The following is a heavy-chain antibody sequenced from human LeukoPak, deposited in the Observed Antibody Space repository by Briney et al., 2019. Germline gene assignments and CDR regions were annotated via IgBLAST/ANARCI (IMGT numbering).Heavy chain of an antibody. D-gene: IGHD6-13*01. CDR3: VAYSSRDADAFDI. CDR2: IYSGVNT. V-gene: IGHV3-53*01. CDR1: GFAVSSNY. Sequence: GGSLRLSCAASGFAVSSNYMTWVRQAPGKGLERVSVIYSGVNTYYADSVKGRFTISRDNSKNTLHLQMNSLRAEDTAVYYCVAYSSRDADAFDIWGQGTMVTVSS. J-gene: IGHJ3*02.